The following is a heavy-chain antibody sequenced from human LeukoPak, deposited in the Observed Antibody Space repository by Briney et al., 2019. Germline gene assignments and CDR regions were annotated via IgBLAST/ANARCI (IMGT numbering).Heavy chain of an antibody. Sequence: ASVKVSCKASGYTFTSYGISWVRQAPGQGLEWMGWISAYNGNTNYAQKLQGRVTMTTDTSTSTAYMELRSLRSDDTAVYYCARDSGTTGEVKFDPWGQGTLVTVSS. CDR3: ARDSGTTGEVKFDP. CDR1: GYTFTSYG. V-gene: IGHV1-18*01. CDR2: ISAYNGNT. D-gene: IGHD3-10*01. J-gene: IGHJ5*02.